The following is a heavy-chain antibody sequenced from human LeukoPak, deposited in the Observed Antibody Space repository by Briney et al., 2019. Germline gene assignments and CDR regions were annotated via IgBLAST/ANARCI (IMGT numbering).Heavy chain of an antibody. CDR2: IYPGDSDT. CDR3: ARLGGYCSGGSCYPYRDNWFAP. Sequence: PGESLKVSCKGSGYSFTSYWIGWVRQMPGKGLEWMGIIYPGDSDTRYSPSFQGQVTISADKSISTAYLQWSSLKASGTAMYYCARLGGYCSGGSCYPYRDNWFAPWGQGTLVTVSS. D-gene: IGHD2-15*01. J-gene: IGHJ5*02. V-gene: IGHV5-51*01. CDR1: GYSFTSYW.